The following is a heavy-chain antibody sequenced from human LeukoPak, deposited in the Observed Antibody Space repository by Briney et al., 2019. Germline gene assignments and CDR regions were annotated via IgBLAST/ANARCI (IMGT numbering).Heavy chain of an antibody. V-gene: IGHV3-21*01. CDR3: ARAGYCSGSGCYPYFDY. J-gene: IGHJ4*02. CDR1: GFTFSSYS. CDR2: ISSSSSYI. Sequence: GGSLRLSCAASGFTFSSYSMNWVRQAPGKGLEWVSSISSSSSYIYYADSVKGRFTISRDNAKNSLYLQMNSLRAEDTAVYYCARAGYCSGSGCYPYFDYWGQGTLVTVSS. D-gene: IGHD2-15*01.